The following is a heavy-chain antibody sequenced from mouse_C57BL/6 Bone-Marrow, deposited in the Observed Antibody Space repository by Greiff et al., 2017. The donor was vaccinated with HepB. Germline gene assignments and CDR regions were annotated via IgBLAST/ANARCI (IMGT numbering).Heavy chain of an antibody. CDR3: ARTYYYGSSFYWYFDV. CDR2: ISYDGSN. J-gene: IGHJ1*03. Sequence: EVKLMESGPGLVKPSQSLSLTCSVTGYSITSGYYWNWIRQFPGNKLAWMGYISYDGSNNYNPSLKNRISITRDTSTNQFFLKLNSVTTEDTATYYCARTYYYGSSFYWYFDVWGTGTTVTVSS. CDR1: GYSITSGYY. D-gene: IGHD1-1*01. V-gene: IGHV3-6*01.